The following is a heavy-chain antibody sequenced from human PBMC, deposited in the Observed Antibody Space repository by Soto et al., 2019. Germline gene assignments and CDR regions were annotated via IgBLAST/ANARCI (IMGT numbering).Heavy chain of an antibody. D-gene: IGHD3-22*01. CDR1: GGSISDGYF. J-gene: IGHJ5*02. CDR3: ARRDRSGYSYWLDT. Sequence: QVQLQESGPGLVKPSQTLSLTCTVSGGSISDGYFWSWIRQHPGRGLEWIGSISDSGSTSYNPSLKSRLTISVDTSKNQFSLNLSSVTAAATAVYYCARRDRSGYSYWLDTWGQGTLVSVSS. CDR2: ISDSGST. V-gene: IGHV4-31*03.